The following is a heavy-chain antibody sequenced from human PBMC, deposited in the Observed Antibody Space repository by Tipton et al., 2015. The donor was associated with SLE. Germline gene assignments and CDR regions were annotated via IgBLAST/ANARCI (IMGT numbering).Heavy chain of an antibody. V-gene: IGHV4-39*01. J-gene: IGHJ5*02. CDR3: ARHGGFCSNGVCFNWFDP. D-gene: IGHD2-8*01. CDR2: ISYSGTT. Sequence: TLSLTCTVSGGSISSTALYWGWIRQPPGKGLGWIGTISYSGTTYNNPSLKSRVTISIDTSKKQFSLNLSSVTAAGTAVYYCARHGGFCSNGVCFNWFDPWGQGTLVTVSS. CDR1: GGSISSTALY.